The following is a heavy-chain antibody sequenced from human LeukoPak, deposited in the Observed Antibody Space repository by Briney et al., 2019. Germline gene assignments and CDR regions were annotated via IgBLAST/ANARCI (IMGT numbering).Heavy chain of an antibody. D-gene: IGHD6-13*01. CDR2: MNADNGGT. Sequence: ASVKVSCKASGYIFTTYPIHWVRQAPGQRLGWMGWMNADNGGTIYSQKFQGRVTITRDTSASTAYVELSSLTSEDTAVYYCAREHKYSSSWYPAYWGQGTLVTVSS. V-gene: IGHV1-3*01. CDR1: GYIFTTYP. CDR3: AREHKYSSSWYPAY. J-gene: IGHJ4*02.